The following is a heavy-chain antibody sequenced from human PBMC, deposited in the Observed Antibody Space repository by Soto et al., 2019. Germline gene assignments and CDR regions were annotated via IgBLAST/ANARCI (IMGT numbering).Heavy chain of an antibody. CDR3: AKDRQHDGIWTFDS. V-gene: IGHV3-23*01. J-gene: IGHJ4*02. CDR2: IGCCSGSGT. CDR1: GFTFSTYT. D-gene: IGHD3-9*01. Sequence: GGSLRLSCAASGFTFSTYTMNWVRQAPGKGLEWVSGIGCCSGSGTYYADFVKGRFTISRDNSKNMVFLQMNGLRAEDTAVYYCAKDRQHDGIWTFDSWGQGTPVTV.